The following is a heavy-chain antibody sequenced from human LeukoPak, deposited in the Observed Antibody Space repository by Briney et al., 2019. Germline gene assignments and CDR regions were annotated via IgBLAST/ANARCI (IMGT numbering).Heavy chain of an antibody. CDR3: ARNFYGDYYYYMDV. V-gene: IGHV3-48*04. J-gene: IGHJ6*03. D-gene: IGHD4-17*01. CDR1: GFTFCRYW. CDR2: ISSSGSTI. Sequence: GGSLRLSCAASGFTFCRYWMSWVGQAPGKGLEWVSYISSSGSTIYYADSVKGRFTISRDNAKNSLYLQMNSLRAEDTAVYYCARNFYGDYYYYMDVWGKGTTVTVSS.